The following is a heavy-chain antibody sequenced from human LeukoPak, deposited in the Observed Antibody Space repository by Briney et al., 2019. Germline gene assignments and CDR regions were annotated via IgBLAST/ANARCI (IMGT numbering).Heavy chain of an antibody. Sequence: SQTLSLTCSVSGDSISSGSYYWSWIRQPAGKGLEWIGRIYTSGSTNYIPSLKSRLTISVDTSKNQFSLRLSSVTAADTAVYFCAGGSTMIRGAADYWGQGTLVTVSS. D-gene: IGHD3-10*01. CDR2: IYTSGST. V-gene: IGHV4-61*02. CDR1: GDSISSGSYY. CDR3: AGGSTMIRGAADY. J-gene: IGHJ4*02.